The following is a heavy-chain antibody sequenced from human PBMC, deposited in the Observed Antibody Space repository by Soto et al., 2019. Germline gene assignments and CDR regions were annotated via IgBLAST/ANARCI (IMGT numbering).Heavy chain of an antibody. Sequence: GGSLRLSCAASGFTVSSNYMSWVRQAPGKGLEWVSVIYSGGSTYYADSVKGRFTISRHNSKNTLYLQMNSLRAEDTAVYYCATLMRGDPVYFDYWGQGTLVTVSS. CDR2: IYSGGST. J-gene: IGHJ4*02. V-gene: IGHV3-53*04. D-gene: IGHD2-21*02. CDR1: GFTVSSNY. CDR3: ATLMRGDPVYFDY.